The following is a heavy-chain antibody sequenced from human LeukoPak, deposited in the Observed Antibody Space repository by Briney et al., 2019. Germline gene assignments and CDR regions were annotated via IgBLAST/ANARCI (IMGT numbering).Heavy chain of an antibody. CDR3: AKSTGVVIEDYMDV. V-gene: IGHV3-23*01. CDR1: GFTFSSYA. J-gene: IGHJ6*03. Sequence: GGSLRLSCAASGFTFSSYAMSWVRQAPGKGLEWVSTINDGGGTTYYADSVTGRFTISRDNSKNTLYLQMNSLRAEDTAVYYCAKSTGVVIEDYMDVWGKGTTVTVSS. CDR2: INDGGGTT. D-gene: IGHD3-3*01.